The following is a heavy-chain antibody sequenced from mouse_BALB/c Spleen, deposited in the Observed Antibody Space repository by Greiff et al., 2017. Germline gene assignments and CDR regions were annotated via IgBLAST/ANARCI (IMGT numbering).Heavy chain of an antibody. CDR2: ISSGGSYT. D-gene: IGHD2-4*01. Sequence: EVQGVESGGDLVKPGGSLKLSCAASGFTFSSYGMSWVRQTPDKRLEWVATISSGGSYTYYPDSVKGRFTISRDNAKNTLYLQMSSLKSEDTAMYYCARGYYDYPWFAYWGQGTLVTVSA. V-gene: IGHV5-6*01. CDR3: ARGYYDYPWFAY. J-gene: IGHJ3*01. CDR1: GFTFSSYG.